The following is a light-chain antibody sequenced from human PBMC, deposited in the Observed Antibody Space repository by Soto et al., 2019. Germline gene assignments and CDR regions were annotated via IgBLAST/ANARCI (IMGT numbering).Light chain of an antibody. J-gene: IGLJ1*01. CDR2: EVY. V-gene: IGLV2-23*02. CDR3: CSYAGSDTYV. Sequence: QSVLTQPASVSGSPGQSITISCTGTSSNVGNYNLVSWYQQHPGKAPKLMIYEVYKRPSGVSDRFSGSKPGITASLTISGLQAEDEADYYCCSYAGSDTYVFGTGTKVTVL. CDR1: SSNVGNYNL.